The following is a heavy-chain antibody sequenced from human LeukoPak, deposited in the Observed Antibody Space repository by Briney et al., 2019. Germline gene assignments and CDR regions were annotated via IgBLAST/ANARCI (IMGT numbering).Heavy chain of an antibody. D-gene: IGHD3-3*01. CDR2: IDPDDSNT. J-gene: IGHJ5*02. CDR1: GYSFTNYW. CDR3: ARQSITIFGVPRGWFDP. V-gene: IGHV5-51*01. Sequence: GESLKISWKGSGYSFTNYWIGWVRQMPGKGLGWMGIIDPDDSNTKYSPSFQGLVTISADKSISTAYLQWSSLKASDTAMYYCARQSITIFGVPRGWFDPWGQGTLVTVSS.